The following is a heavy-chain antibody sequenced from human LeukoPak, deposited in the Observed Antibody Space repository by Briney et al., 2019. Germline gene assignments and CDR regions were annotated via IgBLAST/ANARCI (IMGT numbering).Heavy chain of an antibody. CDR2: IYPDDSDT. CDR1: GYNFTNYW. J-gene: IGHJ4*02. D-gene: IGHD1-26*01. V-gene: IGHV5-51*01. Sequence: PGESLKISCKGSGYNFTNYWIGWVRQMPGKGLEWMGIIYPDDSDTRYGPSFEGQVTISADKSITTTYLQWSSLKTSDTAMYYCARRIVGPTIGVDYWGQGTLSPSPQ. CDR3: ARRIVGPTIGVDY.